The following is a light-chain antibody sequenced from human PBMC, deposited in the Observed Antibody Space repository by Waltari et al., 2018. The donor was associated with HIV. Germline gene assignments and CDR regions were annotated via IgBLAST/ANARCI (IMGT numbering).Light chain of an antibody. V-gene: IGLV2-14*03. J-gene: IGLJ2*01. CDR1: ITDVRVYTPIS. CDR2: GVN. Sequence: QSILTQPASVSGYFGQSITISCPGPITDVRVYTPISVFLYQHHPGKVPKLLIDGVNDRPAGVSSRFSGSKSGNTASLTISGLQPEDEAVYYCSSYETGVTVTFGGGTKVTVL. CDR3: SSYETGVTVT.